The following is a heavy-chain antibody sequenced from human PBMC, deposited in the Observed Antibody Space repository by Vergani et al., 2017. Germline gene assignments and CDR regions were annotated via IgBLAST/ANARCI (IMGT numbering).Heavy chain of an antibody. CDR1: GFTFSSYG. CDR3: ARRYSYALDRYYYYYMDV. Sequence: QVQLVESGGGVVQPGRSLRLSCAASGFTFSSYGMHWVRQAPGKGLEWVAVIWYDGSNKYYADSVKGRFTISRDNSKNTLYLQMNSLRAEDTAVYYCARRYSYALDRYYYYYMDVWGKG. V-gene: IGHV3-33*01. D-gene: IGHD5-18*01. J-gene: IGHJ6*03. CDR2: IWYDGSNK.